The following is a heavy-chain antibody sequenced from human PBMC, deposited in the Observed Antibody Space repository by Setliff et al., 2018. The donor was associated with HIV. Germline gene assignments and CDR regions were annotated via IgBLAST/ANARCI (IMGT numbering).Heavy chain of an antibody. V-gene: IGHV1-2*02. CDR3: AALTGAKSFDFLEYLLYDY. D-gene: IGHD3-3*01. Sequence: GASVKVSCKASGYTFTAYYIHWVRQAPGQGLEWMGWINPKSGGTNYAQKFQGRVTMSSDTSISTAYMELGRLRSDDTAVYYCAALTGAKSFDFLEYLLYDYWGQGTQVTV. CDR2: INPKSGGT. CDR1: GYTFTAYY. J-gene: IGHJ4*02.